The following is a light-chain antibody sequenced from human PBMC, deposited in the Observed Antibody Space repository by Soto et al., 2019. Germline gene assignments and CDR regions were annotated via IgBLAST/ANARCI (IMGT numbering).Light chain of an antibody. CDR1: QSVSSTY. CDR2: GAS. J-gene: IGKJ4*01. Sequence: EIVLTQSPGTLSLSPGERATLSCRASQSVSSTYLAWYQQKPGQAPRLLISGASTRATGIPDRFSGSGSGTDFTLTINRLEPEDFAVYYCHQYGSSPLTFGGGTKVEIK. CDR3: HQYGSSPLT. V-gene: IGKV3-20*01.